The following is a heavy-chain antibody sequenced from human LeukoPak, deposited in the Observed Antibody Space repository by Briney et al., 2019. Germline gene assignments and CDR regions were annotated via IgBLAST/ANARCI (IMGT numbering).Heavy chain of an antibody. CDR3: ARFSSTSNFDY. CDR1: GFTVSSNY. Sequence: GGSLRLSCAASGFTVSSNYMSWVRQAPGKGLEWVSVIYSGGSTYYADSVKGRFTISRDNSKNTLYLQMNSLRAEDTAVYYCARFSSTSNFDYWGQGTLVTVSS. D-gene: IGHD2-2*01. V-gene: IGHV3-66*01. J-gene: IGHJ4*02. CDR2: IYSGGST.